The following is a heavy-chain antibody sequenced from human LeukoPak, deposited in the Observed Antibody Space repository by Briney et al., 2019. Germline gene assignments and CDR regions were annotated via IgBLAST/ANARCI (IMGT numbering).Heavy chain of an antibody. Sequence: PGGSLRLSCAASGFTFSDHYMDWVRQAPGKGLEWVGRTRNKANSYTTEYAASVKGRFTISRDDSKNSLYLQMNSLKTEDTAVYYSARGQRGREFDYWGQGTLVTVSS. CDR1: GFTFSDHY. J-gene: IGHJ4*02. CDR2: TRNKANSYTT. V-gene: IGHV3-72*01. CDR3: ARGQRGREFDY. D-gene: IGHD6-25*01.